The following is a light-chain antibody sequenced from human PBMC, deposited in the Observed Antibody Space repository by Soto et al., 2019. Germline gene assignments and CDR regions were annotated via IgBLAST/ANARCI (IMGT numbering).Light chain of an antibody. CDR3: CSYAGYYTHYV. V-gene: IGLV2-11*01. CDR1: SSDVGGYDY. CDR2: DVT. J-gene: IGLJ1*01. Sequence: QSVLTQPRSVSGSPGQSVTISCTGTSSDVGGYDYVSWYQQHPGKAPKLMISDVTKRPSGVPDRFSGSKSGNTASLTISGLQAEDEADYYCCSYAGYYTHYVFGTGTKVTDL.